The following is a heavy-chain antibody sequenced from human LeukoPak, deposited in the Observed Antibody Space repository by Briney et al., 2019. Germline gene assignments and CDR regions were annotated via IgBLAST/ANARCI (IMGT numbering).Heavy chain of an antibody. D-gene: IGHD3-22*01. Sequence: GGSLRLSCAASGFTFDDYGMSWVRQTPGKGLEWVSNINWNGGSTGYADSMKGRFTISRDNAKNSLYLQMNSLRAEDMAFYYCAKGHSSGYFAAFDIWGQGTMVTVSS. CDR3: AKGHSSGYFAAFDI. V-gene: IGHV3-20*04. CDR2: INWNGGST. J-gene: IGHJ3*02. CDR1: GFTFDDYG.